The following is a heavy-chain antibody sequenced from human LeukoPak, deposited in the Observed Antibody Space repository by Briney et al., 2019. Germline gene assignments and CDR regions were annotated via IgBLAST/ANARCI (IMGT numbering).Heavy chain of an antibody. Sequence: ASVKVSCKVSGYTLTELSMHWVRQAPGKGLEWMGGFDPEDGETIYAQKFQGRVTMTEDTSTDTAYMELSSLRSEDTAVYYCATPSHNYGGNNLPPTYYFDYWGQGTLVTVSS. CDR2: FDPEDGET. V-gene: IGHV1-24*01. CDR3: ATPSHNYGGNNLPPTYYFDY. J-gene: IGHJ4*02. D-gene: IGHD4-23*01. CDR1: GYTLTELS.